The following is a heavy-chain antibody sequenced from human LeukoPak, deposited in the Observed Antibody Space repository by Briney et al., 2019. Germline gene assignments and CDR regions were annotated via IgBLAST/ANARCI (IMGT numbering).Heavy chain of an antibody. Sequence: GGSLRLSCAASGFTFSSYSMNWVRQAPGKGLEWVSFISSSGTYIYYADSMKGRFTISRDNAKNSLYLRMNSLRAEDTAVYYCARNGGNSDFDYWGQGTLVTVSS. CDR3: ARNGGNSDFDY. CDR1: GFTFSSYS. CDR2: ISSSGTYI. V-gene: IGHV3-21*01. J-gene: IGHJ4*02. D-gene: IGHD4-23*01.